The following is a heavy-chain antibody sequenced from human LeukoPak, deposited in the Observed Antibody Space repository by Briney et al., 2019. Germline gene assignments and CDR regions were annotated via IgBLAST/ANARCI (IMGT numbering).Heavy chain of an antibody. Sequence: GGSLRLSCAASGLTFSTYNMNWVRQAPGKGLEWVSYIDSSNSPIYYADSVKGRFTISRDNGKNSLYLQMNSLRDEDTAVYYCARLVWDTTMADGDIDSWGQGTLLIVSS. D-gene: IGHD5-18*01. CDR3: ARLVWDTTMADGDIDS. V-gene: IGHV3-48*02. CDR1: GLTFSTYN. CDR2: IDSSNSPI. J-gene: IGHJ4*02.